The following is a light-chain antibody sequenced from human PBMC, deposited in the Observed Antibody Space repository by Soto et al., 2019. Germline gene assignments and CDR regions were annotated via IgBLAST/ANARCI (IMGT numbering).Light chain of an antibody. V-gene: IGKV3-11*01. CDR3: QQRSNWPSLT. CDR2: DAS. J-gene: IGKJ4*01. CDR1: QSVGSY. Sequence: IVLIQSSATLSLSPGERATLSCRASQSVGSYLAWYQHKPGQAPRLLISDASNRATGIPARFSGSGSETDFTLTISSLEPEDSAVYYCQQRSNWPSLTFGGGTKVDIK.